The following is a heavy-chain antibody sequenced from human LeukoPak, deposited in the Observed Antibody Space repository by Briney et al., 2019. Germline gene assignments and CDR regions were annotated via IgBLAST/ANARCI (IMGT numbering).Heavy chain of an antibody. CDR1: GYTFTVYY. V-gene: IGHV1-2*02. CDR2: INPNSGGT. J-gene: IGHJ1*01. D-gene: IGHD4-17*01. CDR3: AREDYGDYCVYFQH. Sequence: ASVKVSCKASGYTFTVYYMHWVRHAPGQGLEWMGCINPNSGGTNYTQKFQGRVTMTRDTSISTAYMELRRLRSDDTAVYYCAREDYGDYCVYFQHWGRGTLVTVSS.